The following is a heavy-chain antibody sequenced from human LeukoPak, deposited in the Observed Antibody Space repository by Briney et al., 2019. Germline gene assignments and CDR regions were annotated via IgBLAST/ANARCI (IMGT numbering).Heavy chain of an antibody. CDR3: ARRRGYGDYYYYYMDV. V-gene: IGHV3-48*01. J-gene: IGHJ6*03. CDR1: GFTFSSYS. Sequence: GGSLRLSCAASGFTFSSYSMNWVRQAPGKGLEWVSYISSSSSTIYYADSVKGRFTISRDNAKNSLYLQMNSLRAEDTAVYYCARRRGYGDYYYYYMDVWGKGTTVTVSS. CDR2: ISSSSSTI. D-gene: IGHD4-17*01.